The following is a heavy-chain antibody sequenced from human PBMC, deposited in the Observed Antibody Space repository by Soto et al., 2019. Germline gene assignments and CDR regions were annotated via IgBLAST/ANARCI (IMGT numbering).Heavy chain of an antibody. D-gene: IGHD3-22*01. V-gene: IGHV3-33*01. Sequence: QVQLVESGGGVVQPGRSLRLSCAASGFTFSSYGMHWVRQAPGKGLEWVAVIWYDGSNKYYADSVKGRFTISRDNSKNTLYLQMNSLRAEDTAVYYCAREVKYYDSSGYVYWGQGTLVTVSS. J-gene: IGHJ4*02. CDR1: GFTFSSYG. CDR2: IWYDGSNK. CDR3: AREVKYYDSSGYVY.